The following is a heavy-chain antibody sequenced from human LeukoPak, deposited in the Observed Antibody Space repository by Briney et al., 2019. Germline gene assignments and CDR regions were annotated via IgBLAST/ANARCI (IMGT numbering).Heavy chain of an antibody. V-gene: IGHV1-18*01. Sequence: GASVKVSCKASGYTFTSYGISWVRQAPGQGLEWMGWISAYNSNTNFAQKLQGRVTMTTDTSTSTAYMELRSLRSDDTAVYYCATDLRYYDISTGYHAPNAFDIWGQGKMVTVSS. CDR2: ISAYNSNT. CDR1: GYTFTSYG. CDR3: ATDLRYYDISTGYHAPNAFDI. J-gene: IGHJ3*02. D-gene: IGHD3-9*01.